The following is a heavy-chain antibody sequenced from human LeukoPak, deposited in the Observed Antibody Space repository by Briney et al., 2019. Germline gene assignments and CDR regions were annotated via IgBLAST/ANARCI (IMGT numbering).Heavy chain of an antibody. V-gene: IGHV4-34*01. Sequence: PSETLSLTCAVYGGSFSGYYWSWIRQPPGKGLEWIGEINHSGSTNYNPSLKSRVTISVDTSKNQFSLKLSSVTAADTAVYYCARTRYYYNSRSYGAPYDYWGQGTLVTVSS. CDR1: GGSFSGYY. D-gene: IGHD3-10*01. CDR2: INHSGST. J-gene: IGHJ4*02. CDR3: ARTRYYYNSRSYGAPYDY.